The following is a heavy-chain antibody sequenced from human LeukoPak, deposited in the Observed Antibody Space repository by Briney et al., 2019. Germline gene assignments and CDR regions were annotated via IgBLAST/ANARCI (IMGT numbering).Heavy chain of an antibody. V-gene: IGHV3-74*01. CDR3: AREATVGGALED. CDR1: GFTFDRYW. D-gene: IGHD1-26*01. Sequence: PGESLRLSCAASGFTFDRYWMHWVRQTPGKSLVWVSRINQDGRYISYADSVQGRFTISRDTAKSPLFLQMNSLRVEDTAIYFCAREATVGGALEDWGQGALVTVSS. CDR2: INQDGRYI. J-gene: IGHJ4*02.